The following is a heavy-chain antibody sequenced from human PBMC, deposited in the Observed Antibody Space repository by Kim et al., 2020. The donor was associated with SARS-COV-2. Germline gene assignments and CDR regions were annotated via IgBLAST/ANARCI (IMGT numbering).Heavy chain of an antibody. CDR3: ARERREIAAGGTFFDY. D-gene: IGHD6-13*01. Sequence: ASVKVSCKASGYSFTGYYMHWVRQAPGQGLEWMGRIKPNSGDTNSAQKFQGRVTMTMDTSISTAYMELSRLISDDTAVYYCARERREIAAGGTFFDYWGQ. V-gene: IGHV1-2*06. CDR2: IKPNSGDT. CDR1: GYSFTGYY. J-gene: IGHJ4*02.